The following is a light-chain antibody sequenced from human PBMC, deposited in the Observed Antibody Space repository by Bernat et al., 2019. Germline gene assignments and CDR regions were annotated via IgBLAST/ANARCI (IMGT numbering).Light chain of an antibody. CDR3: CSYAGSYPYV. J-gene: IGLJ1*01. Sequence: QSALTQPDSVSGSPGQSITISCTGTSSDIGGHDHVAWYQQHPGKAPKLLIYDVSKRPSGVPDRFSGSKSGNTASLTISGLQAEDEADYYCCSYAGSYPYVFGTGTKVTVL. V-gene: IGLV2-11*01. CDR2: DVS. CDR1: SSDIGGHDH.